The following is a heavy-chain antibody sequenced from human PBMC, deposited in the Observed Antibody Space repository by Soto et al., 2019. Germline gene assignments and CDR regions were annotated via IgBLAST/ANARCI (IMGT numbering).Heavy chain of an antibody. V-gene: IGHV3-30*18. D-gene: IGHD5-18*01. Sequence: QVQLVESGGGVVQPGRSLRLSCAASGFTFSSYGIHWVRQAPGKGLEWVALISYDGTDKYYADAVKGRFTISRDNSKNTLYLQMSSLGPEYTAVYYCVKERYAQLWLEDYGMDVWGQVTTVTV. CDR3: VKERYAQLWLEDYGMDV. J-gene: IGHJ6*02. CDR2: ISYDGTDK. CDR1: GFTFSSYG.